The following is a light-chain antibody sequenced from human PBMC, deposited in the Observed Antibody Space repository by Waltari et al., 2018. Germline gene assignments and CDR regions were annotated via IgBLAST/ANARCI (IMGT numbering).Light chain of an antibody. CDR2: EIS. Sequence: QSALTQPASVSGSPGQSITISCTAVNSNVDILHLVSWYQHHPGRNPRLLSYEISQRPAGISNRCSGSKSGNTASLTSSGLQPEDEADYFCCSFAGYGIYVFGSGTQVSVL. CDR3: CSFAGYGIYV. CDR1: NSNVDILHL. V-gene: IGLV2-23*02. J-gene: IGLJ1*01.